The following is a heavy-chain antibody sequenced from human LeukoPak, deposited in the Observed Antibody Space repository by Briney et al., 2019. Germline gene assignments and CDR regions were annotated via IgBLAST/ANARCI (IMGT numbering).Heavy chain of an antibody. Sequence: SVKVSCKASGYTSTGHYMHWVRQAPGQGLEWMGGIIPIFGTANYAQKFQGRVTITTDESTSTAYMELSSLRSEDTAVYYCARGSTRAIGDYWGQGTLVTVSS. CDR2: IIPIFGTA. J-gene: IGHJ4*02. V-gene: IGHV1-69*05. CDR1: GYTSTGHY. CDR3: ARGSTRAIGDY. D-gene: IGHD3-16*01.